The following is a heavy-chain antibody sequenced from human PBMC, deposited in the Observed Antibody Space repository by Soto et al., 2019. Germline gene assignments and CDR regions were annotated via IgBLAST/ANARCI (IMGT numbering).Heavy chain of an antibody. D-gene: IGHD3-3*01. CDR3: ARAIGSITIFGVVPSYNWFAP. V-gene: IGHV4-30-2*01. CDR1: GGSISSGGYS. Sequence: SETLSLTCAVSGGSISSGGYSWSWIRQPPGKGLEWIGYIYHSGSTYYNPSLKGRVTISVDRSKNQFSLKLSSVTAADTAVYYCARAIGSITIFGVVPSYNWFAPWGQGTLVTVSS. CDR2: IYHSGST. J-gene: IGHJ5*02.